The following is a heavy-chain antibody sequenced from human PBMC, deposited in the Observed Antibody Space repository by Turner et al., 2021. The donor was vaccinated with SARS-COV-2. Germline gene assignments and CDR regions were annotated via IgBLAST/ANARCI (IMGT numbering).Heavy chain of an antibody. Sequence: QVQLVQSGAEMKKPGASVKVSCKASGYSFTSYYMHWVRQAPGQGLEWMGWINPNSGGTNYAQKFQGRVTMTRDTSISTAYMELSRLRSDDTAVYYCARVPHYYDSSGYYFNFDYWGQGTLVTVSS. V-gene: IGHV1-2*02. D-gene: IGHD3-22*01. CDR3: ARVPHYYDSSGYYFNFDY. CDR2: INPNSGGT. J-gene: IGHJ4*02. CDR1: GYSFTSYY.